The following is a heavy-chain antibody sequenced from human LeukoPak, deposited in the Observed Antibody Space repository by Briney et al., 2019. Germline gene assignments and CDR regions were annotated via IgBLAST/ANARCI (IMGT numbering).Heavy chain of an antibody. CDR1: GGSISSATYY. CDR3: ASSVVVTALGGYYFDY. Sequence: SETLSLTCIVSGGSISSATYYWSWIRQPAGKGLEWIGRIYSSGSANYNPSLKSRVTISVDTSKNQFSLKLSSVTAADTAVYYCASSVVVTALGGYYFDYWGQGTLVTVSS. D-gene: IGHD2-21*02. J-gene: IGHJ4*02. V-gene: IGHV4-61*02. CDR2: IYSSGSA.